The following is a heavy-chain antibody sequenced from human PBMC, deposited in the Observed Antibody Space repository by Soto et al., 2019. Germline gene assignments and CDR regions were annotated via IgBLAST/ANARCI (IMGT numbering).Heavy chain of an antibody. Sequence: GASVKVSCKASGGTFSSYAISWVRQAPGQGLEWMGGIIPIFGTANYAKKFQGRVTITADESTSTAYMELSSLRSEDTAVYFCARASEDYGGSSDQWFDPWGQGTLVTVSS. CDR3: ARASEDYGGSSDQWFDP. V-gene: IGHV1-69*13. CDR2: IIPIFGTA. D-gene: IGHD2-15*01. J-gene: IGHJ5*02. CDR1: GGTFSSYA.